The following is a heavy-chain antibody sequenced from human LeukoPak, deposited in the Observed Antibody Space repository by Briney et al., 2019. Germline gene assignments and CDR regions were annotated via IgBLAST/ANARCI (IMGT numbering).Heavy chain of an antibody. D-gene: IGHD3-16*01. CDR2: ISASASHT. Sequence: GGSLRLSCAASGFIFSSYAMSWVRQGPGMGLESVSAISASASHTYYADSVKGRFTISRDNSKKTVFLQMNSLRAEDTAVYYCAKGGTSSGMDVWGQGTTVTVSS. V-gene: IGHV3-23*01. J-gene: IGHJ6*02. CDR1: GFIFSSYA. CDR3: AKGGTSSGMDV.